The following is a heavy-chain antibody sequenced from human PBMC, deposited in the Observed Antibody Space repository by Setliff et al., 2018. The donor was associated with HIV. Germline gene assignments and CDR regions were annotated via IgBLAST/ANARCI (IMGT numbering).Heavy chain of an antibody. V-gene: IGHV1-3*01. J-gene: IGHJ3*02. CDR2: INAGNGNT. CDR3: ARTMTFDI. CDR1: GYTFTSYA. Sequence: ASVKVSCKASGYTFTSYAMHWVRQAPGQRLEWMGWINAGNGNTKYSQKFQGRVTITRDTSANTAYVELYSLTSEDTAVYFCARTMTFDIWGQGTMVTVSS.